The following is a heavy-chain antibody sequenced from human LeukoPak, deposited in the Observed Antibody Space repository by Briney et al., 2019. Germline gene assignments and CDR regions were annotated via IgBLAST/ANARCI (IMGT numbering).Heavy chain of an antibody. V-gene: IGHV4-34*01. CDR1: GGSFSGYY. CDR2: INHSGST. Sequence: PSETLSLTCAVYGGSFSGYYWSWIRQPPGKGLEWIGEINHSGSTNYNPSLKSRVTISVDTSKNQFSLKLSSVTAADTAVYYCARRAPDYDFWSGYTDNNYYYYYYMDVWGKGTTVTVSS. D-gene: IGHD3-3*01. J-gene: IGHJ6*03. CDR3: ARRAPDYDFWSGYTDNNYYYYYYMDV.